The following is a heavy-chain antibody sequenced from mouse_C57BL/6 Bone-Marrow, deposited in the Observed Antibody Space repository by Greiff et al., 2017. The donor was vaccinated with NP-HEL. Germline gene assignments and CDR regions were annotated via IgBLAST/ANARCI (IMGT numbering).Heavy chain of an antibody. CDR2: INPYNGGT. J-gene: IGHJ3*01. CDR1: GYTFTDYY. V-gene: IGHV1-19*01. CDR3: ARDEAWFAY. Sequence: EVHLVESGPVLVKPGASVKMSCKASGYTFTDYYMNWVKQSHGKSLEWIGVINPYNGGTSYNQKFKGKATLTVDKSSSTAYMELNSLTSEDSAVYYCARDEAWFAYWGQGTLVTVSA.